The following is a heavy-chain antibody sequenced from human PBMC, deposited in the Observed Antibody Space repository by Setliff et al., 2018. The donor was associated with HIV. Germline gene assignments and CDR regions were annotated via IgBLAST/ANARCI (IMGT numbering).Heavy chain of an antibody. J-gene: IGHJ4*02. CDR3: ARDYYDSSGYIFFPGLPDY. CDR1: GGTFSSYA. CDR2: IIPIFGTT. Sequence: GASVKVSCKASGGTFSSYAISWVRQAPGQGLEWMGGIIPIFGTTKYAQKFQGRVTITTDESTSTAYMELSRLRSDDTAVYYCARDYYDSSGYIFFPGLPDYWGQGTLVTVSS. D-gene: IGHD3-22*01. V-gene: IGHV1-69*05.